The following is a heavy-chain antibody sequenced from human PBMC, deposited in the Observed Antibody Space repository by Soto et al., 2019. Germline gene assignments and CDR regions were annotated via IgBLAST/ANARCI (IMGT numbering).Heavy chain of an antibody. J-gene: IGHJ4*02. CDR2: INPNSGGT. Sequence: ASVKVSCKASGYTFTGYYMHWVRQAPGQGLEWMGWINPNSGGTNYAQKFQGWVTMTRDTSISTAYMELSRLRSDDTAVYYCAREGGYDSSCSYNFDYWGQGPLVTVSS. D-gene: IGHD3-22*01. V-gene: IGHV1-2*04. CDR1: GYTFTGYY. CDR3: AREGGYDSSCSYNFDY.